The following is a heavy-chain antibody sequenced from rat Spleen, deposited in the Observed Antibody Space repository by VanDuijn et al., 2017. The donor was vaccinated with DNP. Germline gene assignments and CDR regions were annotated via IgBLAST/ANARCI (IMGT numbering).Heavy chain of an antibody. CDR2: INNAGST. Sequence: EVQLQESGPGLVKPSQSLSLTCSVTGYSITSNHKWTWIRKFPGNELEWMGYINNAGSTNYNPSLKSRFSITPDTSKNQFFLQVNSVRNEDTATYYCAIQLGVFDYWGQGVMVIVSS. CDR3: AIQLGVFDY. J-gene: IGHJ2*01. V-gene: IGHV3-3*01. D-gene: IGHD5-1*01. CDR1: GYSITSNHK.